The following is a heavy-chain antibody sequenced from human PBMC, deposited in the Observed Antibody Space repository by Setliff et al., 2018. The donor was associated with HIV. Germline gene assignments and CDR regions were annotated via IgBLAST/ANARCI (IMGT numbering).Heavy chain of an antibody. CDR3: ARDTSSSY. CDR1: GYSFSDYY. J-gene: IGHJ4*02. V-gene: IGHV1-2*02. Sequence: ASVKVSCKASGYSFSDYYIHWVRQAPEHGFQWMGWISPKYGGTNYAQNFQGRVTMTRDTSISTAYMELSSLGSDDTAVYFCARDTSSSYWGQGTPVTVSS. D-gene: IGHD2-2*01. CDR2: ISPKYGGT.